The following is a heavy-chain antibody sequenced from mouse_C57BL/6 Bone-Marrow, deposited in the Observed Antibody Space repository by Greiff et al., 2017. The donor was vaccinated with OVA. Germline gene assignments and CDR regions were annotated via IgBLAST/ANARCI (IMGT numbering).Heavy chain of an antibody. D-gene: IGHD2-4*01. CDR3: AILVYYDASQY. CDR2: IHPSDSDT. V-gene: IGHV1-74*01. Sequence: QVQLQQPGAELVKPGASVKVSCKASGYTFTSYWMHWVKQRPGQGLEWIGRIHPSDSDTNYNQKFKGKATLTVEKSSSTAYMQLSSLTSEDSAVYYCAILVYYDASQYWGQGTTLTVSS. CDR1: GYTFTSYW. J-gene: IGHJ2*01.